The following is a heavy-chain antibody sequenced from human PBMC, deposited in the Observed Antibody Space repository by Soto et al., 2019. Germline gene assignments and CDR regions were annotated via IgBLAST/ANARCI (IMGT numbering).Heavy chain of an antibody. CDR3: ARDLKLRSNYEIYYYYGMDV. D-gene: IGHD4-4*01. Sequence: QVQLVESGGGVVQPGRSLRLSCAASGFTFSSYAMHWVRQAPGKGLEWVAVISYDGSNKYYADSVKGRFTISRDNSKNTLYLQMNSLRAEDTAVYYCARDLKLRSNYEIYYYYGMDVWGQGTTVTVSS. CDR2: ISYDGSNK. V-gene: IGHV3-30-3*01. CDR1: GFTFSSYA. J-gene: IGHJ6*02.